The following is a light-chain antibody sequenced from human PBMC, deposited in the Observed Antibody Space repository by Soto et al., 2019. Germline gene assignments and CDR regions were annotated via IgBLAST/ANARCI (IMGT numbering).Light chain of an antibody. V-gene: IGKV3-20*01. Sequence: EIVLTQSPGTLSLSPGERATLSCRASQSVSRDYFAWYQQQPGPAPSFLIYGASNTATGIPDRFSGGGSEKELTLPISRREHYDFAVYYRYQYGSSPLTFGQGTKVEVK. CDR3: YQYGSSPLT. CDR2: GAS. CDR1: QSVSRDY. J-gene: IGKJ1*01.